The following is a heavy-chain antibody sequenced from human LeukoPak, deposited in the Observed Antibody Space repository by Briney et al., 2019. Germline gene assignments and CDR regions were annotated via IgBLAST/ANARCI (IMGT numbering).Heavy chain of an antibody. V-gene: IGHV3-30*18. CDR2: ISDGGRNK. D-gene: IGHD6-13*01. Sequence: TGGSLRLSCAASGFTFNNYGMHYVRQAPGKGLEWVAVISDGGRNKNYADSVKGRFTISRDNSNNTLYLQMNSLRAEDTGVYYYAKNTETTASGTFDYWGQGTLVTVSS. CDR1: GFTFNNYG. CDR3: AKNTETTASGTFDY. J-gene: IGHJ4*02.